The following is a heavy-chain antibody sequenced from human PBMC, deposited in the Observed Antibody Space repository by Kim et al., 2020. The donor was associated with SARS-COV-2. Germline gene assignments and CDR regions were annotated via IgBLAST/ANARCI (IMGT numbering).Heavy chain of an antibody. J-gene: IGHJ6*02. V-gene: IGHV3-13*04. CDR2: IGSAGDT. CDR1: GFTFSSYD. CDR3: GRKLPRYGMDV. Sequence: WGSLRLSCAASGFTFSSYDIHWVRQRTGKGLEWVSGIGSAGDTHYEDSVKGRFTVSRENAQNSVYLQMNSLRAGDTAVYYCGRKLPRYGMDVWGQGTTVTVSS.